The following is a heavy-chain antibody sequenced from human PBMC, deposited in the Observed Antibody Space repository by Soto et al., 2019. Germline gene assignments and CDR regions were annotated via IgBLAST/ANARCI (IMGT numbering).Heavy chain of an antibody. J-gene: IGHJ6*02. D-gene: IGHD2-15*01. CDR2: IIPIFGTA. Sequence: QVQLVQSGAEVKKPGSSVKVSCKASGGTFSSYAISWVRQAPGQGLEWMGGIIPIFGTADYAQKFQGRVTIXAXEXXSKAYMELSSLRSEDTAVYYCASVETQRYYYGMDVWGQGTTVTVSS. CDR1: GGTFSSYA. V-gene: IGHV1-69*12. CDR3: ASVETQRYYYGMDV.